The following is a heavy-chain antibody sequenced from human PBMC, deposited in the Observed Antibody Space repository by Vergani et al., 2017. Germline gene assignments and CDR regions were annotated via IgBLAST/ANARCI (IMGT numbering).Heavy chain of an antibody. CDR2: MNSDGSST. D-gene: IGHD3-22*01. V-gene: IGHV3-74*01. CDR3: ARALYDSSGSFDY. J-gene: IGHJ4*02. Sequence: EVQLVESGGGLVQPGGSLRLSCAASGFTFSSYWMHWVRQAPGKGLVWVSRMNSDGSSTSYADAVKGRFTISRDNAKNTLYLQMNSLSAEDTAVYYCARALYDSSGSFDYWGQGTLVTVSS. CDR1: GFTFSSYW.